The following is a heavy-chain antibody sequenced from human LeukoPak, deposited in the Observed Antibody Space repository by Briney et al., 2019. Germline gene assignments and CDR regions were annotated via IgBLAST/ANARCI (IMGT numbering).Heavy chain of an antibody. CDR1: GGSFSGYF. Sequence: SETLSLTCAVYGGSFSGYFWSWIRQPPGKGLEWIGEINRGGSTNYNPSLKSRVTISVDTSKNQFSLELSSATAADTAVYFCARGRVSSSTWYSTYYYYFYMDVWGKGTTVTVSS. CDR3: ARGRVSSSTWYSTYYYYFYMDV. CDR2: INRGGST. D-gene: IGHD6-13*01. J-gene: IGHJ6*03. V-gene: IGHV4-34*01.